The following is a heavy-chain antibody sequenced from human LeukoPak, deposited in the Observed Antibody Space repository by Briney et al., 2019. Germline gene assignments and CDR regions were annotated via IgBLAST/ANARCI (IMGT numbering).Heavy chain of an antibody. Sequence: ASVKVSCKASGYTFTGYYMHWVRQAPGQGLEWMGWINPNSGDTNYAQKFQGRVTMTRDTSISTAYMELSRLRSDDTAVYYCARASSGWYGTHFDYWGQGTLVTVSS. V-gene: IGHV1-2*02. J-gene: IGHJ4*02. CDR1: GYTFTGYY. D-gene: IGHD6-19*01. CDR3: ARASSGWYGTHFDY. CDR2: INPNSGDT.